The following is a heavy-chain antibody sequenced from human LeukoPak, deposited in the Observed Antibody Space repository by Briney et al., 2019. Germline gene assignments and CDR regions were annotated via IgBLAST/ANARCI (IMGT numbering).Heavy chain of an antibody. CDR2: IYTSGST. Sequence: SETLSLTCTVSGGSISSYYWSWIRQPAGKGLEWIGRIYTSGSTNYNPSLKSRVTMSVDTSKNQFSLKLSSVTAADTAVYYCARDRPPLLFGESNWFDPWGQGTLVTVSS. D-gene: IGHD3-10*01. J-gene: IGHJ5*02. CDR1: GGSISSYY. V-gene: IGHV4-4*07. CDR3: ARDRPPLLFGESNWFDP.